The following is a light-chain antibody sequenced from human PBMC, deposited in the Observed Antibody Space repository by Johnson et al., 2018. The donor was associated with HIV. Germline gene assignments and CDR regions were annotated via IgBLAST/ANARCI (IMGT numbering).Light chain of an antibody. Sequence: QSVLTQPPSVSAAPGQKVTISCSGSSSNIGNNYVSWYQHLPGTAPTLLIYRDIQRPSGVPDRFSASKSGTSASLAIRGLQAEDEADYYCAAWDDSLNGHYVFGTGTKVTVL. J-gene: IGLJ1*01. CDR3: AAWDDSLNGHYV. CDR2: RDI. CDR1: SSNIGNNY. V-gene: IGLV1-47*01.